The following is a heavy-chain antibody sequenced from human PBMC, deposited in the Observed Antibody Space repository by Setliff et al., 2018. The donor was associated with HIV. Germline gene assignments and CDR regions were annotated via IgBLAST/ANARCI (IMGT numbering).Heavy chain of an antibody. CDR1: WFSLATDGVS. CDR2: IYWDGDK. J-gene: IGHJ4*02. Sequence: SGPTLVNPTETLTLTCAFSWFSLATDGVSLGWIRQPTGEGPEWLALIYWDGDKRYNPSLKDRLTITKATSNNHVVLMMSNMDPADTATYFCTNVNNFRPVYFASWGQGTLVTVSS. CDR3: TNVNNFRPVYFAS. D-gene: IGHD1-1*01. V-gene: IGHV2-5*02.